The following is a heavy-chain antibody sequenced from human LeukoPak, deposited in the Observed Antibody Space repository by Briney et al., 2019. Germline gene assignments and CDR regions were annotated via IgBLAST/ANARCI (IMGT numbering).Heavy chain of an antibody. J-gene: IGHJ6*02. D-gene: IGHD2-21*01. Sequence: GGSLRLSCAVSGFAFGSEAMSWVRQSPARGLEWVASISPGGGTTYYADYVKGRFIISRDNSNNTLFVQMNSLRAEDTAVYYCAKLSPSYGMDVWGQGTTVTVSS. V-gene: IGHV3-23*01. CDR2: ISPGGGTT. CDR3: AKLSPSYGMDV. CDR1: GFAFGSEA.